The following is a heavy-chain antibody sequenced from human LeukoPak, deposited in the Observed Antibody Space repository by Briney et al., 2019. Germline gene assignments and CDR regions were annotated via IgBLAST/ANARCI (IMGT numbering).Heavy chain of an antibody. J-gene: IGHJ4*02. CDR2: IIPIFGTA. D-gene: IGHD6-19*01. V-gene: IGHV1-69*05. CDR3: ASIAVAGPLDYFDY. CDR1: GGTFSSYA. Sequence: SVKVSCKVSGGTFSSYAISWVRQAPGQGLEWMGGIIPIFGTANYAQKFQGRVTITTDESTSTAYMELSSLRSEDTAVYYCASIAVAGPLDYFDYWGQGTLVTVSS.